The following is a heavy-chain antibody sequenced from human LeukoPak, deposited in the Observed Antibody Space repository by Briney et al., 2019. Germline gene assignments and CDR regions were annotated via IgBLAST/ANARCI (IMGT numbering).Heavy chain of an antibody. CDR3: AREQGYCSSTSCFNYYYGMDV. D-gene: IGHD2-2*01. CDR2: INPNSGGT. CDR1: GYTFTGYY. J-gene: IGHJ6*02. V-gene: IGHV1-2*02. Sequence: ASVKVSCKASGYTFTGYYMHWVRHAPGQGLEWMGWINPNSGGTNYAQKFQGRVTMTRDTSISTAYMELSRLRSDDTAVYYCAREQGYCSSTSCFNYYYGMDVWGQGTTVTVSS.